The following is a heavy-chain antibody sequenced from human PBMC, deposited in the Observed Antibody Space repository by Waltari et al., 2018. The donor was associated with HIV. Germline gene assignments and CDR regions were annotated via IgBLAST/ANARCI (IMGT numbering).Heavy chain of an antibody. Sequence: QVQLQQSGPGLVKPSQTLSLTCAISGDSVSSNSAAWNWIRQSPSRGLEWLGRSYYRSKWYKDYAVSVKSRITINPDTSKNQFSLQLNSVTPEDTAVYYCAREGKQGYCSGGSCPVDYWGQGTLVTVSS. CDR1: GDSVSSNSAA. CDR3: AREGKQGYCSGGSCPVDY. CDR2: SYYRSKWYK. J-gene: IGHJ4*02. V-gene: IGHV6-1*01. D-gene: IGHD2-15*01.